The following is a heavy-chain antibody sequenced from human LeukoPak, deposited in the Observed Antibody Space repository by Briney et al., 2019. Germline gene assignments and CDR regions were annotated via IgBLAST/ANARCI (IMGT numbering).Heavy chain of an antibody. Sequence: ASVKVSCKASGSTFSSYAISWVRQAPGQGLEWMGGIIPMFGTANYAQKFQGRVTITTDESTSTAYMELSSLRSEDTAVYYCAVHDYGDYHSRYWGQGTLVTVSS. J-gene: IGHJ4*02. D-gene: IGHD4-17*01. CDR2: IIPMFGTA. V-gene: IGHV1-69*05. CDR3: AVHDYGDYHSRY. CDR1: GSTFSSYA.